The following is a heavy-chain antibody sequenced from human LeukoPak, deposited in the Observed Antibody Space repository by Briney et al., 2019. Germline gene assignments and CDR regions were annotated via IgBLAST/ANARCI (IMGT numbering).Heavy chain of an antibody. CDR1: GFTFSSYG. CDR3: ARGAFWDNVVPAAIPRTDAFDI. V-gene: IGHV3-30*02. D-gene: IGHD2-2*01. CDR2: IRYDGSNK. J-gene: IGHJ3*02. Sequence: GGSLRLSCAASGFTFSSYGMHWVRQAPGKGLEWVAFIRYDGSNKYYADSVKGRFTISRDNSKNSLYLQMNSLRAEDTAVYYCARGAFWDNVVPAAIPRTDAFDIWGQGTMVTVSS.